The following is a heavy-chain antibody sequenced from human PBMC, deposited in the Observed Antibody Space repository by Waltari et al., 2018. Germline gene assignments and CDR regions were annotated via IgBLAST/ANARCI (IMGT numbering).Heavy chain of an antibody. V-gene: IGHV1-69*13. CDR3: ARDTRDNYGLRLDAFDI. J-gene: IGHJ3*02. CDR1: GGTFSSYA. D-gene: IGHD3-10*01. Sequence: QVQLVQSGAEVKKPGSSVKVSCKASGGTFSSYAISWVRQAPGQGLEWMGRISPIFGTANYAQKFQGRVTITADKSTSTAYMELSSLRSEDTAVYYGARDTRDNYGLRLDAFDIWGQGTMVTVSS. CDR2: ISPIFGTA.